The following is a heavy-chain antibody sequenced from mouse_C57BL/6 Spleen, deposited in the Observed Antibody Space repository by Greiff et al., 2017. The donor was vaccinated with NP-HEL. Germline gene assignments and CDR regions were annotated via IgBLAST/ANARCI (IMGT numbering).Heavy chain of an antibody. CDR3: ARDGDSNYEVYAMDY. CDR1: GYSITSGYY. CDR2: ISYDGSN. D-gene: IGHD2-5*01. Sequence: EVKLQESGPGLVKPSQSLSLTCSVTGYSITSGYYWNWIRQFPGNKLEWMGYISYDGSNNYNPSLKNRISITRDTSKNQFFLKLNSVTTEDTATYYCARDGDSNYEVYAMDYWGQGTSVTVSS. V-gene: IGHV3-6*01. J-gene: IGHJ4*01.